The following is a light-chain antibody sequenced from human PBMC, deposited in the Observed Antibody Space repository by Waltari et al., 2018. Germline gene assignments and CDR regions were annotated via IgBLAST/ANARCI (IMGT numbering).Light chain of an antibody. J-gene: IGLJ3*02. V-gene: IGLV1-47*02. CDR1: SSNIGSNY. CDR3: ATWDDNLSHWV. CDR2: SND. Sequence: QSVLTQPPSASGTPGPGVTITCSGSSSNIGSNYVYWYQQLPGTAPKLLIYSNDQRPSGVPARFSGSKSGTSASLDISGLRSEDEADYHCATWDDNLSHWVFGGGTKMTVL.